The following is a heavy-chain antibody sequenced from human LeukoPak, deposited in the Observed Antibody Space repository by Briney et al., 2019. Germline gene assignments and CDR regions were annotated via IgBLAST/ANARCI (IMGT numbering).Heavy chain of an antibody. CDR3: AREAVMPVAPVKIGTSDRPLFDYYGLDV. V-gene: IGHV3-53*01. Sequence: GGSLRLSCAASGFTITTNYMNWVRPAPGEGLEWVSVIYGDDETNYADSVKGRFTISRDNSKNTLYLQMNSLRAEDTAVYYCAREAVMPVAPVKIGTSDRPLFDYYGLDVWGQGTTVTVS. CDR2: IYGDDET. D-gene: IGHD1/OR15-1a*01. CDR1: GFTITTNY. J-gene: IGHJ6*02.